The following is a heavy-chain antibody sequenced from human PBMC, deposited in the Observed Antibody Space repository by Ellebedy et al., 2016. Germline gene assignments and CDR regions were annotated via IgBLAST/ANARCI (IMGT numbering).Heavy chain of an antibody. CDR3: ARHRRYNYGYFDF. J-gene: IGHJ4*02. Sequence: SETLSLTCSVSGGSISSSYWSWIRQPAGKGLEWIGFISYSGTTGYNPSLKSRVTISRDTSKNQLSLRLSSVTAADTAAYYCARHRRYNYGYFDFWGQGTLVTVSS. D-gene: IGHD3-10*01. V-gene: IGHV4-59*08. CDR2: ISYSGTT. CDR1: GGSISSSY.